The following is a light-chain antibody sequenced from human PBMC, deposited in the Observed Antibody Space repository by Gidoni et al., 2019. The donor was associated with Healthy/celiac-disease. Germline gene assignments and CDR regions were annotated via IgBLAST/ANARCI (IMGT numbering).Light chain of an antibody. CDR3: QSADSSGTYVV. V-gene: IGLV3-25*03. CDR2: KDR. J-gene: IGLJ2*01. CDR1: ALPKQY. Sequence: SYELTQPPSVSVSPGQTARITGSGDALPKQYAYWYQQKPGQAPVLVLYKDRERPSGIPERFSGSSSGTTVTLAICGVQAEDEADYYCQSADSSGTYVVYG.